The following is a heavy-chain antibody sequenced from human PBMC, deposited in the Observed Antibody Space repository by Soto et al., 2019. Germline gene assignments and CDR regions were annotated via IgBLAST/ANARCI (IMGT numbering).Heavy chain of an antibody. Sequence: QVRLQESGPQLVKPSATLSLTCTVSGGAFRSYFWSWIRQPPGKGLEWIGNIHSSGKSNYNPSFESRGSMSIAPSKNRFSVRLTSVTAADTAVYYCARDDPFDPWGQGMLVTVSS. V-gene: IGHV4-59*01. CDR3: ARDDPFDP. CDR1: GGAFRSYF. CDR2: IHSSGKS. J-gene: IGHJ5*02.